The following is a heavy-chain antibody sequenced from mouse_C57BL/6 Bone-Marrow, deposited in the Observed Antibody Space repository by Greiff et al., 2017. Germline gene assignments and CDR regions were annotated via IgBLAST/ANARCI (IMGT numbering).Heavy chain of an antibody. CDR2: ISNGGGST. D-gene: IGHD1-1*01. V-gene: IGHV5-12*01. CDR3: ARGTYYYGSRRYFDV. J-gene: IGHJ1*03. Sequence: EVKVVESGGGLVQPGGSLKLSCAASGFTFSDYYMYWVRQTPEKRLEWVAYISNGGGSTYYPDTVKGRFTISRDNAKNTLSLQMSRLKSEDTAMYYCARGTYYYGSRRYFDVWGTGTTVTVSS. CDR1: GFTFSDYY.